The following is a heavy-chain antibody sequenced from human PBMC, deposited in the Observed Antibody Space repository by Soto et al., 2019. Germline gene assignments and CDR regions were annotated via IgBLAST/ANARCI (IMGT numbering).Heavy chain of an antibody. CDR1: GYTFTGYA. D-gene: IGHD1-26*01. Sequence: GASVKVSCKASGYTFTGYAMHWVRQAPGQGLEWMGWISAYNGNTNYAQKLQGRVTMTTDTSTSTAYMELRSLRSDDTAVYYCASPVGATKGYYYGMDVWGQGTTVTVSS. CDR2: ISAYNGNT. V-gene: IGHV1-18*01. J-gene: IGHJ6*02. CDR3: ASPVGATKGYYYGMDV.